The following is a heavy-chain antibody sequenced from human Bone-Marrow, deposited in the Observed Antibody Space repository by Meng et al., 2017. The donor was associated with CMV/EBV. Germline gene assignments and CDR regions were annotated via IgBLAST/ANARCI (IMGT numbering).Heavy chain of an antibody. D-gene: IGHD3-3*01. J-gene: IGHJ5*02. CDR3: ALGGYYDFWSGQWGFDP. V-gene: IGHV3-48*03. CDR1: GFTFSSYE. CDR2: ISSSGSTI. Sequence: GESLKISCAASGFTFSSYEMNWVRQAPGKGLEWVSYISSSGSTIYYADSVKGRFTISRDNSKNTLYLQMNSLRAEDTAVYYCALGGYYDFWSGQWGFDPWGQGTLVTVSS.